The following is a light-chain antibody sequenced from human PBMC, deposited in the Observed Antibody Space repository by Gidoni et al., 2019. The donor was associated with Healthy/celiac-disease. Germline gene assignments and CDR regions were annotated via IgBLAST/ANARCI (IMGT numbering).Light chain of an antibody. V-gene: IGKV3-15*01. CDR2: GAS. J-gene: IGKJ2*02. CDR1: QSVSSN. CDR3: QQYNNWPPST. Sequence: EIVMTQSPATLSVSPGERATLSCRAGQSVSSNLAWYQQKPCQAPRLLIYGASTSSTGIPARFSGSGSGTEFTLTISSLQSEDFAVYYCQQYNNWPPSTFGQGTQLEI.